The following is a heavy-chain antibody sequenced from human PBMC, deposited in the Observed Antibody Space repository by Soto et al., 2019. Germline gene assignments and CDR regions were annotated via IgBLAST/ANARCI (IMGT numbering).Heavy chain of an antibody. Sequence: VGSLRLSCAASGFTVSDYYMSWIRQAPGKGLEWLSYSSNSGTYTRYADSVKGRFSISRDNAKNSLYLQINSLRGEDSATYYCARSGDNYSVLDYWGQGTPVTVSS. CDR1: GFTVSDYY. CDR3: ARSGDNYSVLDY. J-gene: IGHJ4*02. V-gene: IGHV3-11*06. CDR2: SSNSGTYT. D-gene: IGHD4-4*01.